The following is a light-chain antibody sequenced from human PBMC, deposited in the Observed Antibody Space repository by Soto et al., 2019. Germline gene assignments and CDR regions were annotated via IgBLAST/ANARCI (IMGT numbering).Light chain of an antibody. V-gene: IGLV1-51*02. CDR3: GAGDTSLRAGV. J-gene: IGLJ7*01. CDR2: EDS. CDR1: SSNIESHS. Sequence: QSVLTQPPSVSAAPGQKVTISCSGTSSNIESHSVSWYQRLPGTAPKLLIYEDSVRPSGIPDRFSGSKSGTSATLGITGLQPGDEADYYCGAGDTSLRAGVFGGGTQLTVL.